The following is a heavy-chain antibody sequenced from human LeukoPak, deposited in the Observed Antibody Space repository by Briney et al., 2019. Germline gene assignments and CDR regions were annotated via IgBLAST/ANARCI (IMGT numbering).Heavy chain of an antibody. D-gene: IGHD3-10*01. J-gene: IGHJ4*02. CDR1: GYTFTGYY. V-gene: IGHV1-2*02. CDR3: ASGAGSFGELLSLDY. Sequence: ASVKVSCKASGYTFTGYYMHWVRQAPGQGLEWMGWINPNSGGTNYAQKFQGRVTMTRDTSISTAYMELSRLRSDDTAVYYCASGAGSFGELLSLDYWGQGTLVTVSS. CDR2: INPNSGGT.